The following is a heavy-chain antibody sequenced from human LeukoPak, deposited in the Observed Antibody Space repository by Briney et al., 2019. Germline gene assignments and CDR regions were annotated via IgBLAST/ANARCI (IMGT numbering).Heavy chain of an antibody. D-gene: IGHD6-13*01. V-gene: IGHV4-59*01. Sequence: SETLSLTCTVSGGSISSYYWSWIRQPPGKGLEWIGYIYYSGSTNYNPSLKSRVTISVDTSKNQFSLKLSSVTAADKAVYYCARVDPRAAARDAFDIWGQGTMVTVSS. J-gene: IGHJ3*02. CDR2: IYYSGST. CDR3: ARVDPRAAARDAFDI. CDR1: GGSISSYY.